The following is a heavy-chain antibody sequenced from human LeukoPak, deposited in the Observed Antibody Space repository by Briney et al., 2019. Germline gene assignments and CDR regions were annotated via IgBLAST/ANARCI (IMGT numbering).Heavy chain of an antibody. V-gene: IGHV4-34*01. CDR2: INQRGST. CDR3: ARGYGSGSYYKY. Sequence: SESLSLTCAVYGGSFSGYYWSWIRQPPGKGLEWIGEINQRGSTDYNPSSKSRVTISVDTSKNQFSLKLSSVTAADTAVYYCARGYGSGSYYKYWGQGTLVTVSS. J-gene: IGHJ4*02. CDR1: GGSFSGYY. D-gene: IGHD3-10*01.